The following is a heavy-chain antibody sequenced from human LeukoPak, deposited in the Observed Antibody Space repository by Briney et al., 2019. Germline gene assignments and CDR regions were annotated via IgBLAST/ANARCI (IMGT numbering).Heavy chain of an antibody. Sequence: ASVKVSCKVSGYTLTELSMHWVQQAPGKGLEWMGGFDPEDGETIYAQKFQGRVTMTEDTSTDTAYMELSSLRSEDTAVYYCARSLFLDKAMVNSLPFDYRGPGTLVTVSS. CDR1: GYTLTELS. CDR3: ARSLFLDKAMVNSLPFDY. J-gene: IGHJ4*02. CDR2: FDPEDGET. V-gene: IGHV1-24*01. D-gene: IGHD5-18*01.